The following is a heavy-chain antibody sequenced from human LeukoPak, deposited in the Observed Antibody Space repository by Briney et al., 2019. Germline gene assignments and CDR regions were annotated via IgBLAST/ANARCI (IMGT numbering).Heavy chain of an antibody. CDR2: IYYSGST. J-gene: IGHJ4*02. V-gene: IGHV4-61*01. D-gene: IGHD4-17*01. CDR1: GGSISSGSYY. CDR3: ARYDYGDYGTSD. Sequence: PSQTLSLTCTVSGGSISSGSYYWSWIRQPPGKGLEWIGYIYYSGSTNYNPSLKSRVTISVDTSKNQFSLKLSSVTAADTAVYYCARYDYGDYGTSDWGQGTLVTVSS.